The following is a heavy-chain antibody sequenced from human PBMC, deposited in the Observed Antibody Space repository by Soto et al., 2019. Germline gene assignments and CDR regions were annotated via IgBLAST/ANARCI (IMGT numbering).Heavy chain of an antibody. Sequence: QITLKESGPTLVKSTQTLTLTCTFSGFSLTTGGVDVGWIRQPPGKALEWLVIIYWDDDKRYSPSLKSRLTSTKDTSKNQVVLTMTDMDPVDTATYYCARAQWFGDPFDYWGQGTLVTVSS. CDR2: IYWDDDK. CDR1: GFSLTTGGVD. CDR3: ARAQWFGDPFDY. V-gene: IGHV2-5*02. J-gene: IGHJ4*02. D-gene: IGHD3-10*01.